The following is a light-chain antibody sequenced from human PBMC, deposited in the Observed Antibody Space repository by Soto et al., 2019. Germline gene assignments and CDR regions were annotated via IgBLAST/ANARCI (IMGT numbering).Light chain of an antibody. Sequence: ENVLRQSPGTLSLSPGERATLSCRASQSVGSNYLAWFQQKSGQAPRLVIYGASNRATGIPDRLSGSGSGTDFALTISRLEPEDFAVYYCQQRSNWPPITFGQGTRLEIK. J-gene: IGKJ5*01. V-gene: IGKV3D-20*02. CDR2: GAS. CDR1: QSVGSNY. CDR3: QQRSNWPPIT.